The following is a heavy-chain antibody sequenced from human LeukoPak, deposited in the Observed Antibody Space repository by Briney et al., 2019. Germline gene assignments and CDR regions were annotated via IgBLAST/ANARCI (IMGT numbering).Heavy chain of an antibody. V-gene: IGHV4-38-2*02. CDR1: GYSISSGYY. Sequence: SETLSLTCTVSGYSISSGYYWGWIRQPPGKGLEWIGSIYHSGSTYYNPSLKSRVTISVDTSKNQFSLKLSSVTAADTAVYYCAREAGVRVWYFDYWGQGTLVTVSS. CDR2: IYHSGST. D-gene: IGHD2-21*01. J-gene: IGHJ4*02. CDR3: AREAGVRVWYFDY.